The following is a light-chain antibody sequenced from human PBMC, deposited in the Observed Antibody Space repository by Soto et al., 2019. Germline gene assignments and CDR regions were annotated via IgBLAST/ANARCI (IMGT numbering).Light chain of an antibody. V-gene: IGKV3-20*01. CDR1: QSVSSIY. Sequence: EIVLTQTPGTLSLSPGETAPLSCRASQSVSSIYLAWYQHKPGQAPRLLIYGASSRATGIPDRFSGSGSGTDFTLTMSRLEPEDFAVYYCQQYGSSSWMFGRGTTVEIK. CDR2: GAS. J-gene: IGKJ1*01. CDR3: QQYGSSSWM.